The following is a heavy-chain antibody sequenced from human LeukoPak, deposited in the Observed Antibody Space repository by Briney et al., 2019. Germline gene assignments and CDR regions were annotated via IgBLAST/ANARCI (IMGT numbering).Heavy chain of an antibody. CDR2: IYYSGST. D-gene: IGHD2-21*01. V-gene: IGHV4-30-4*01. J-gene: IGHJ3*02. Sequence: SSQTLSLTCTVSGGSISSADYYWSWIRQPPGKGLEWIGSIYYSGSTSYNPSLKSRVTISVDTSKNQFSLKLSSVTAADTAVYYCARDVVYLLRAAFDIWGQGTMVTVSS. CDR3: ARDVVYLLRAAFDI. CDR1: GGSISSADYY.